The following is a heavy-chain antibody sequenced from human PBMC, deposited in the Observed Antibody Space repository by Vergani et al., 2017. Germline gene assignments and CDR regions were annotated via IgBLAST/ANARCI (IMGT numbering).Heavy chain of an antibody. Sequence: EVQLVESGGGLVQPGRSLRLSCAASGFTFDDYAMHWVRQAPGKGLEWVSGISWNSGSTGYADSVKGRFTISRDNSKNTLYLQMNSLRAEDTAVYYCAKDPNYYGGKTPGGHYYYMDVWGKGTTVTVSS. CDR3: AKDPNYYGGKTPGGHYYYMDV. D-gene: IGHD4-23*01. J-gene: IGHJ6*03. V-gene: IGHV3-9*01. CDR2: ISWNSGST. CDR1: GFTFDDYA.